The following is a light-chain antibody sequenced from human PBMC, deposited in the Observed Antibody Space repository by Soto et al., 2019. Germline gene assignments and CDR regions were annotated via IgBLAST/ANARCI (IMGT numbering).Light chain of an antibody. Sequence: QPVLTQSPSASASLGASVKLTCTLSSGHSNYAIAWHQQQPEKGPRYLMKLNSDGSHSKGDGIPDRFSGSSSGAERYLTIYSLQSEDEADYYCQTWGTGIVVFGGGTKLTVL. CDR2: LNSDGSH. J-gene: IGLJ2*01. CDR1: SGHSNYA. CDR3: QTWGTGIVV. V-gene: IGLV4-69*01.